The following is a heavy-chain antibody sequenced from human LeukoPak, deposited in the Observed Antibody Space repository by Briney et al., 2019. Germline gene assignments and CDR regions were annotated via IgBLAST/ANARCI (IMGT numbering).Heavy chain of an antibody. CDR3: ARVGIQLWSYYYYYGMDV. J-gene: IGHJ6*02. Sequence: SVKVSCKASGGTFSSYAISWVRQAPGQGLEWMGGIIPIVGKANYAQKFQGRDTITADEPTSTASMELSSLRSEDTAVYYCARVGIQLWSYYYYYGMDVWGQGTTVTVSS. V-gene: IGHV1-69*13. CDR1: GGTFSSYA. CDR2: IIPIVGKA. D-gene: IGHD5-18*01.